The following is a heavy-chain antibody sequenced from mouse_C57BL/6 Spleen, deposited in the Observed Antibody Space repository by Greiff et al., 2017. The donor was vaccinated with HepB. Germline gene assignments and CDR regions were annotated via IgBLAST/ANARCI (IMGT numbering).Heavy chain of an antibody. J-gene: IGHJ3*01. CDR1: GFTFSDYG. CDR2: ISSGSSTI. Sequence: EVQLQQSGGGLVKPGGSLKLSCAASGFTFSDYGMHWVRQAPEKGLEWVAYISSGSSTIYYADTVKGRCTISRDNAKNTLFLQITSLRSEDTAMYYCARGDYYVGFAYWGQGTLVTVSA. V-gene: IGHV5-17*01. CDR3: ARGDYYVGFAY. D-gene: IGHD1-1*01.